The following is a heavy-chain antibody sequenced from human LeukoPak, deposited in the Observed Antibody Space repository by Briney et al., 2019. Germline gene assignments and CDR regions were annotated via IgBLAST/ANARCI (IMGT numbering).Heavy chain of an antibody. CDR1: GFTFSSYA. D-gene: IGHD4-17*01. V-gene: IGHV3-23*01. J-gene: IGHJ4*02. CDR3: PNSRRSTTVRYFDY. Sequence: TGGSLRLSCAASGFTFSSYAMSWVRQAPGKGLEWVSAISGSGGSTYYADSVKGRFTISRDNSKNTLYLQMNSLRAEDTAVYYCPNSRRSTTVRYFDYWGQGTLVTVSS. CDR2: ISGSGGST.